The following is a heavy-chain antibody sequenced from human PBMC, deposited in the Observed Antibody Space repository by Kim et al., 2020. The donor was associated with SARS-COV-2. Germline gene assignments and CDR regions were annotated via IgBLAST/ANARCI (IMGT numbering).Heavy chain of an antibody. CDR3: ARGRGTNKQSLSRGDFHA. CDR2: LNSSSRM. J-gene: IGHJ3*01. CDR1: GFTSSSQY. V-gene: IGHV3-53*03. D-gene: IGHD3-3*01. Sequence: GGSLRLSCAASGFTSSSQYMTWVRQAPGKGLEWVSILNSSSRMSYADSVQGRFTISGDSSRNTVYLQMNSLRADDTAADYCARGRGTNKQSLSRGDFHA.